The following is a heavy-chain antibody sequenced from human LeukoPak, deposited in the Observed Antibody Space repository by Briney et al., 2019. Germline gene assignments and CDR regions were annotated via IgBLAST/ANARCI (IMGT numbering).Heavy chain of an antibody. Sequence: SETLSLTCTVSGVSIRSYYWGWIRQPPGKGLEWIGSIYYSGSTYYNPSLKSRVTISVDTSKNQFSLKVRSVTAADTAVYYCARRPRGDYKAWFDPWGQGTLVTVSS. D-gene: IGHD5-24*01. V-gene: IGHV4-39*01. J-gene: IGHJ5*02. CDR2: IYYSGST. CDR1: GVSIRSYY. CDR3: ARRPRGDYKAWFDP.